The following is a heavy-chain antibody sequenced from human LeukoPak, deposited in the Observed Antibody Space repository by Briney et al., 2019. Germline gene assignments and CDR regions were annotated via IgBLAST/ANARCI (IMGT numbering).Heavy chain of an antibody. CDR3: ARHRNGYYYGSGSYRY. CDR1: GYSISTGYY. V-gene: IGHV4-38-2*02. J-gene: IGHJ4*02. Sequence: SSETLSLTCTVSGYSISTGYYCGWIRQPPGKGLEWIGYIYHSGSTDYNPSLKSRVTISVDTSKNQFSLKLNSVTAADTAVYYCARHRNGYYYGSGSYRYWGQGTLVTVSS. D-gene: IGHD3-10*01. CDR2: IYHSGST.